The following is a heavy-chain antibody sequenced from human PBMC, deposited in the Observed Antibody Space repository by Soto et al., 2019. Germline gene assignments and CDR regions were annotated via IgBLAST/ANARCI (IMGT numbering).Heavy chain of an antibody. J-gene: IGHJ4*02. CDR2: IYYSGTT. CDR3: ARDSSMATGKGNFAY. V-gene: IGHV4-31*03. CDR1: GGPISSDSYY. Sequence: QVQLQESGPGLVKPSQTLSLTCTVSGGPISSDSYYWSWIRQHPGKGLEWIGYIYYSGTTYDNTSLRSRVTRSVDPSKNQFSLKLGSVTAADTAVYYCARDSSMATGKGNFAYWGQGTLVAVSS. D-gene: IGHD3-10*01.